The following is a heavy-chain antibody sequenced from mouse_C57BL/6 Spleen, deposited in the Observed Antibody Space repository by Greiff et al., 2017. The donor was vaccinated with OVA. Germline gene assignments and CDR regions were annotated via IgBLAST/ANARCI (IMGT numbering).Heavy chain of an antibody. V-gene: IGHV1-4*01. D-gene: IGHD4-1*01. CDR3: ARGAGTVGFDY. CDR2: INPSSGYT. Sequence: VKLMESGAELARPGASVKMSCKASGYTFTSYTMHWVKQRPGQGLEWIEYINPSSGYTKYNQKFKDKATLTADKSSSTAYMQLSSLTSEDSAVYYCARGAGTVGFDYWGQGTTLTVSS. J-gene: IGHJ2*01. CDR1: GYTFTSYT.